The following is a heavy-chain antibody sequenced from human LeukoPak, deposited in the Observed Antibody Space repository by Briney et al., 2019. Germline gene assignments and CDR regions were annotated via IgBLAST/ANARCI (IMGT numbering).Heavy chain of an antibody. CDR3: ARDSGAAAGTIFDY. V-gene: IGHV4-34*01. D-gene: IGHD6-13*01. J-gene: IGHJ4*02. Sequence: SETLSLTCAVYGGSFSGYYWSWIRQPPGKGLEWIREINHSGSTNYNPCLKSRVTISVDTSKNQFSLKLSSVTAADTAVYYCARDSGAAAGTIFDYWGQGTLVTVSS. CDR2: INHSGST. CDR1: GGSFSGYY.